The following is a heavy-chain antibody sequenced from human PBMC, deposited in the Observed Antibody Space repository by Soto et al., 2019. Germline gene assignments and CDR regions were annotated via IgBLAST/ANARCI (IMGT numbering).Heavy chain of an antibody. D-gene: IGHD1-1*01. CDR1: GYTFTSDG. V-gene: IGHV1-18*01. CDR3: ARGRYGDY. J-gene: IGHJ4*02. Sequence: QVHLVQSGAEVKKPGASVKVSCRASGYTFTSDGITWVGQAPGQGLEWMGWISAHNGNTDYAQKLQGRVIVTRDTSTSTAYMELRSLRSDDTAVYYCARGRYGDYWGQGALVTVSS. CDR2: ISAHNGNT.